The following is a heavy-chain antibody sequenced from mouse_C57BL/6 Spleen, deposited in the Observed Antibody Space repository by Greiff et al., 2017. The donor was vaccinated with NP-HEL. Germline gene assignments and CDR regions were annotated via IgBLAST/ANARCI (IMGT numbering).Heavy chain of an antibody. Sequence: VQLQQPGAELVRPGTSVKLSCKASGYTFTSYWMHWVKQRPGQGLEWIGVIDPSDSYTNYNQKFKGKATLTVDTSSSTAYMQLSSLTSEDYAVYYCERGCGHSDYGGQGTTLTVSS. V-gene: IGHV1-59*01. J-gene: IGHJ2*01. CDR3: ERGCGHSDY. CDR2: IDPSDSYT. CDR1: GYTFTSYW.